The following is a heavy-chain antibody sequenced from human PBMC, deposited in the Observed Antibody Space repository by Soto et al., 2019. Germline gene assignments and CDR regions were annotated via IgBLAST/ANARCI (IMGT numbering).Heavy chain of an antibody. CDR1: GASISSRTW. Sequence: QVQLQESGPGLVKPSETLSLTCAVSGASISSRTWWTWVRQSPGKGLEWIGERYHNGGSNNNPSLKNRFAIFTDTSKTPSTLTLTSLTAADTDMYYFSCCGHDYKIDNWGQGSLVTVSS. CDR2: RYHNGGS. D-gene: IGHD2-21*01. CDR3: SCCGHDYKIDN. J-gene: IGHJ4*02. V-gene: IGHV4-4*02.